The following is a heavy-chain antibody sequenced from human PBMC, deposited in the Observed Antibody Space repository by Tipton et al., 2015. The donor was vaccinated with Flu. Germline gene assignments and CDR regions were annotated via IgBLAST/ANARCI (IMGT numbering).Heavy chain of an antibody. V-gene: IGHV1-18*01. CDR1: GYSFTSYE. Sequence: QLVQSGAEVKKPGAPVKLSCKASGYSFTSYEITWVRQAPGQGLELVGWISGYNGNTKYTQKFQGRVTMTADTPTTTAFMELTRLTSADTAMYYCARKEENGAYVYFDYWGQGTLVTVSS. D-gene: IGHD4-17*01. CDR2: ISGYNGNT. CDR3: ARKEENGAYVYFDY. J-gene: IGHJ4*02.